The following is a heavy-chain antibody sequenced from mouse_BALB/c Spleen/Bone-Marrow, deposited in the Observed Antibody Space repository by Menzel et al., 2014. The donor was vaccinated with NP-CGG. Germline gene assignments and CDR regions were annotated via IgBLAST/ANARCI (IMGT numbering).Heavy chain of an antibody. CDR1: GFTFSSYA. CDR2: ISSGGSYT. V-gene: IGHV5-9-3*01. D-gene: IGHD1-1*01. CDR3: ARPPYYGSSEWYFDV. J-gene: IGHJ1*01. Sequence: DVQLVESGGGLVKPGGSLKLSWAASGFTFSSYAMSWVRQTPEKRLEWVATISSGGSYTYYPDSVKGRFTISRDNAKNTLYLQMSSLRSEDTAMYYCARPPYYGSSEWYFDVWGAGTTVTVSS.